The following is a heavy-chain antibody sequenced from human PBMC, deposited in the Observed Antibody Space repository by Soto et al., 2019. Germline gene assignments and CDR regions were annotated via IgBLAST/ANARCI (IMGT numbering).Heavy chain of an antibody. D-gene: IGHD4-17*01. V-gene: IGHV4-31*03. CDR3: ARDSDYGDYVVPDG. J-gene: IGHJ4*02. CDR2: IYYSGST. CDR1: GGSISSGGYY. Sequence: SETLSLTCTVSGGSISSGGYYWSWIRQHPGKGLEWIGYIYYSGSTYYNPSLKSRVTISVDTSKNQFSLKLSSVTAADTAVYYCARDSDYGDYVVPDGWGQGTLVTVSS.